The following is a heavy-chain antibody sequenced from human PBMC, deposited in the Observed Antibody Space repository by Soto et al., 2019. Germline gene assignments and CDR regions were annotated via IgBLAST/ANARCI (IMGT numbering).Heavy chain of an antibody. CDR1: GFTFSSYG. Sequence: GGSLRLSCAASGFTFSSYGMHWVRQAPGKGLEWVAVISHDGSNKYYADSVKGRFTISRDNSKNTLYLQMNSLRAEDTAVYYCAKDLGWFDRWGQGTLVTVAS. V-gene: IGHV3-30*18. CDR3: AKDLGWFDR. D-gene: IGHD7-27*01. CDR2: ISHDGSNK. J-gene: IGHJ5*02.